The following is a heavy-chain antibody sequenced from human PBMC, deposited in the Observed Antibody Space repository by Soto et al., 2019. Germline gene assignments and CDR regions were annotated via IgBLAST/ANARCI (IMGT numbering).Heavy chain of an antibody. J-gene: IGHJ4*02. CDR3: GSGYGGSQRQLAVDY. V-gene: IGHV3-53*02. CDR1: GFSVGSNY. D-gene: IGHD1-26*01. CDR2: IYSGGTT. Sequence: EVQLVETGGGLIQPGGSLRLSCAASGFSVGSNYMSWVRQAPGKGLEWVSVIYSGGTTYYADSVKGRFTISRDNSKNTLYLQMNSLRVEDTAMYYCGSGYGGSQRQLAVDYWGQGTLVTVSS.